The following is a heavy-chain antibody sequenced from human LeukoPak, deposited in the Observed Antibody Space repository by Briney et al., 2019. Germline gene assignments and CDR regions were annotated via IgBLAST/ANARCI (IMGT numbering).Heavy chain of an antibody. Sequence: PGGSLRLSCAASGFTFSTYVMSWVRKAPGKGLEWVSNLSGSGATTYYADSVKGRFTISRDNSKNTVYLQMNSLRAEDTAVYYCARDLEFFGRYFDYWGQGTLVTVSS. CDR2: LSGSGATT. CDR3: ARDLEFFGRYFDY. V-gene: IGHV3-23*01. D-gene: IGHD3-10*01. CDR1: GFTFSTYV. J-gene: IGHJ4*02.